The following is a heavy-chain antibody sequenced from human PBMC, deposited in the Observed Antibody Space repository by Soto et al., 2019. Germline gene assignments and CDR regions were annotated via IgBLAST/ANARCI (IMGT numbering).Heavy chain of an antibody. Sequence: ASVKVSCKASGYTFTSYGISWVRQAPGQGLEWMGWISAYNGNTNYAQKLQGRVTMTTDTSTSTAYMELRSLRSDDTAVYYCARLGKITIFGVVQYYFDYWGQGTLVTVSS. D-gene: IGHD3-3*01. V-gene: IGHV1-18*01. J-gene: IGHJ4*02. CDR1: GYTFTSYG. CDR2: ISAYNGNT. CDR3: ARLGKITIFGVVQYYFDY.